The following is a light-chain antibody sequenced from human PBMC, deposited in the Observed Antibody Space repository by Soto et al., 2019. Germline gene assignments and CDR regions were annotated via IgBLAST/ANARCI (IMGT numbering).Light chain of an antibody. Sequence: QSVLTQPASVSGSPGQSITISCTGTTSHVGDFNYVSWYQQYPGKVPKLLIFEVNNRPSGVSNRFSGSKSGNTASLTISGLQAEDEAHYSCSSYASSSNVLFGGGTKLTVL. CDR2: EVN. CDR3: SSYASSSNVL. J-gene: IGLJ2*01. CDR1: TSHVGDFNY. V-gene: IGLV2-14*01.